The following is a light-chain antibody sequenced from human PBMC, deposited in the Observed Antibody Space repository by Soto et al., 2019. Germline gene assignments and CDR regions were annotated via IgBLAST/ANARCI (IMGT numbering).Light chain of an antibody. V-gene: IGKV1-5*03. CDR1: QSLNGW. CDR3: QQYNSNWWT. Sequence: DIPMTQSPSTLSASVGDRVTITCRASQSLNGWLAWFQKKPGKAPKVLIYKVSNLESGVPLRFSGSGSETEFTLTISSLQPDDFATYYCQQYNSNWWTFGQGTKVEIK. CDR2: KVS. J-gene: IGKJ1*01.